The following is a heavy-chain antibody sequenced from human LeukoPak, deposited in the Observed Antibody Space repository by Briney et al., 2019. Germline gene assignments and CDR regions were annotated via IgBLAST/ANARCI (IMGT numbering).Heavy chain of an antibody. CDR3: ARASTYYYGMDV. CDR1: GYTFTSYG. CDR2: MNPNSGNT. Sequence: ASVKVSCKASGYTFTSYGINWVRQATGQGLEWMGWMNPNSGNTGYAQKFQGRVTMTRNTSISTAYMELSSLRSEDTAVYYCARASTYYYGMDVWGQGTTVTVSS. D-gene: IGHD2-2*01. V-gene: IGHV1-8*02. J-gene: IGHJ6*02.